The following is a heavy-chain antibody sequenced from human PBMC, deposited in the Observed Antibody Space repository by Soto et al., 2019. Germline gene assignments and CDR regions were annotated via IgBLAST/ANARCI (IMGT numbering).Heavy chain of an antibody. CDR2: IYYSGNT. V-gene: IGHV4-31*03. Sequence: QVQLQESGPGLVKPSQTLSLTCTVSGGSISSGDYYWSWIRQHPGKGLELIGYIYYSGNTYYNPSLKRRVNISVDTSKNQFSLKLSSVTAADPAVYYCARFPDTAMGYFDYWGQGTLVTVSS. D-gene: IGHD5-18*01. CDR1: GGSISSGDYY. J-gene: IGHJ4*02. CDR3: ARFPDTAMGYFDY.